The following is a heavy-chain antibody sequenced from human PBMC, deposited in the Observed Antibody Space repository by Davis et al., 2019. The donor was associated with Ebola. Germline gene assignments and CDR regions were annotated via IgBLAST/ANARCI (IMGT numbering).Heavy chain of an antibody. D-gene: IGHD2-2*01. CDR2: FSGSGDST. CDR3: AKAIDARRFYFDY. Sequence: GESLKISCAASGFTFSNYAMTWVRQAPGKGLEWVSTFSGSGDSTNYAGSVKGRFTISRDNSKNTLYLQMNSLRAEDTAVYYCAKAIDARRFYFDYWGQGTLVTVSS. CDR1: GFTFSNYA. J-gene: IGHJ4*02. V-gene: IGHV3-23*01.